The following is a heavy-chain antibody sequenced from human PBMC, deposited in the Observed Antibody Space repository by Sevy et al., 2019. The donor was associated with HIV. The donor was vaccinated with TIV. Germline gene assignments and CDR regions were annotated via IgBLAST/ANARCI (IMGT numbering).Heavy chain of an antibody. V-gene: IGHV1-18*01. CDR1: GYTFTNYG. Sequence: ASVKVYCKASGYTFTNYGITWVRQAPGQGLEWMGWISAYNGNTNYAQKFQGRVTMTTDTSTSTAYMELRSLGSDDTAVYYCARDLGGAVVVPAIPIDYRGQGTLVTVSS. CDR2: ISAYNGNT. D-gene: IGHD2-21*02. J-gene: IGHJ4*02. CDR3: ARDLGGAVVVPAIPIDY.